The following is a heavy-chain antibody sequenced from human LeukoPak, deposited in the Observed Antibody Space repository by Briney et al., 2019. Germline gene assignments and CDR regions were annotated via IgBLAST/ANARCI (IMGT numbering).Heavy chain of an antibody. CDR2: ISGGGGAP. CDR1: GFPFSSYA. Sequence: GGSLRLSCAASGFPFSSYAMSWVRQAPGKGLEWVSAISGGGGAPYFADSVKGRFTISRDNSQNTLFLQMSRLRADDTAIYYCAKEMLRGYYYYGMDVWGQGTTVTVSS. D-gene: IGHD3-10*01. V-gene: IGHV3-23*01. J-gene: IGHJ6*02. CDR3: AKEMLRGYYYYGMDV.